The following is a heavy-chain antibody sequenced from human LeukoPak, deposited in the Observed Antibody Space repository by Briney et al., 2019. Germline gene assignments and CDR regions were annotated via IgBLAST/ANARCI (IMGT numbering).Heavy chain of an antibody. CDR3: AGDSSYGSGSYYIEPMDV. V-gene: IGHV3-48*01. D-gene: IGHD3-10*01. Sequence: PGGSLRLSCAASGFTFSSYSMNWVRQAPGKGLEWVSYISSSSSTIYYADSVKGRFTISRDNAKNSLYLQMNSLRAEDTAVYYCAGDSSYGSGSYYIEPMDVWGKGTTVTVSS. CDR1: GFTFSSYS. CDR2: ISSSSSTI. J-gene: IGHJ6*03.